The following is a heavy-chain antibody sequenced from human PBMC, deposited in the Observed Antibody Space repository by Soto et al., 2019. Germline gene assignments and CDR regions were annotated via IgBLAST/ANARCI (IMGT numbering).Heavy chain of an antibody. CDR3: AREKVAVAGPRGALDI. J-gene: IGHJ3*02. CDR1: GFTFSSYD. Sequence: PGGSLRLSCAASGFTFSSYDMHWVRQATGKGLEWVSAIGTAGDTYYPGSVKGRFTISRENAKNSLYLQMNSLRAGDTAVYYCAREKVAVAGPRGALDIWVQGTMVTVSS. CDR2: IGTAGDT. V-gene: IGHV3-13*01. D-gene: IGHD6-19*01.